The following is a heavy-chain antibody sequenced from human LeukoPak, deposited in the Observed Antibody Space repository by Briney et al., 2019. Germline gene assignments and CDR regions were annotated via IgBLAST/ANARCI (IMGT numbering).Heavy chain of an antibody. V-gene: IGHV4-59*01. Sequence: SETLSLTCTVSGGSISGYYWSWIRQPPGKGLEWIGYIYYSGSTNYNPSLKSRVTISVDTSKNQFSLKLSSVTTADTAVYYCARDTKWSGYYYYYYMDVWGKGTTVTVSS. J-gene: IGHJ6*03. D-gene: IGHD3-3*01. CDR2: IYYSGST. CDR3: ARDTKWSGYYYYYYMDV. CDR1: GGSISGYY.